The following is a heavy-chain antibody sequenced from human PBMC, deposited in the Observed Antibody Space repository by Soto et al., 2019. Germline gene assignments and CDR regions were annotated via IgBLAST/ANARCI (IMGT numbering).Heavy chain of an antibody. Sequence: VKVTCKESGYTFTGCYMRWVRQAPGKGLEWLGWINPNSGGTNYAQKFQGWVTMTRDTSISTAYMELSRLRSDDTAVYYCARVDPTGDYYYYGMDVWGQGTTVTVSS. D-gene: IGHD7-27*01. J-gene: IGHJ6*02. CDR2: INPNSGGT. CDR3: ARVDPTGDYYYYGMDV. V-gene: IGHV1-2*04. CDR1: GYTFTGCY.